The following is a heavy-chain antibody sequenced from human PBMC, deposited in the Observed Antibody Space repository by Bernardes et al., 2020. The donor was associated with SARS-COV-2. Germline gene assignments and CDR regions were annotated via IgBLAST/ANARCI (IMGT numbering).Heavy chain of an antibody. V-gene: IGHV3-21*01. CDR3: ASQAAAGTLYYYYGMDV. Sequence: GGPLRLSCAASGFTFSSYSMNWVRQAPGKGLEWVSSISSSSSYIYYADSVKGRFTISRDNAKNSLYLQMNSLRAEDTAVYYCASQAAAGTLYYYYGMDVWGQGNPGHRLL. CDR2: ISSSSSYI. CDR1: GFTFSSYS. D-gene: IGHD6-13*01. J-gene: IGHJ6*02.